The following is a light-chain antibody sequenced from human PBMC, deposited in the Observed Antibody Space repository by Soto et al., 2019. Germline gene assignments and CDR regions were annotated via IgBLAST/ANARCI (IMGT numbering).Light chain of an antibody. CDR3: QQYGGSPRT. Sequence: EIGLKQSPGTLSLSPGEGATLSCRASQSISSNFLAWYQQKRGQAPRLLIHGASNRATGIPDRFSGSGSGTDFTLTITRLEPEDFAVYYCQQYGGSPRTFGQGTKVDIK. CDR1: QSISSNF. V-gene: IGKV3-20*01. CDR2: GAS. J-gene: IGKJ1*01.